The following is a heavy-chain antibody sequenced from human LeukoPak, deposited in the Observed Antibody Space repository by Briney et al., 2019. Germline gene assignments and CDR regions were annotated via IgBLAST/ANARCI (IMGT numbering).Heavy chain of an antibody. CDR1: GGSITSYY. J-gene: IGHJ4*02. CDR2: IYYSGST. D-gene: IGHD5-24*01. Sequence: SETLSLTCTVSGGSITSYYWSWIRQSPGKGLEWIGYIYYSGSTSYNPSLKSGVTISVDSIKNQFSLRLTSVTAADTAVYYCARGRVRDGFFAYYDSWGQGTLVTVSS. CDR3: ARGRVRDGFFAYYDS. V-gene: IGHV4-59*01.